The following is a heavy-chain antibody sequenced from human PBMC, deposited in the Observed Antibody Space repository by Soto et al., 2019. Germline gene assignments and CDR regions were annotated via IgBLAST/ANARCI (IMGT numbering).Heavy chain of an antibody. J-gene: IGHJ5*02. Sequence: QVQLQESGPGLVKPTQTLSLTCSVSRAFINSGGFYYSWIRQPPGKGLEWLVYIFHSGSTLYNPSLRGRLTLSADTSRNQLSLYLTSVTAADTAVYYCVRGGIAGHWFDPWGQGILVTVSS. V-gene: IGHV4-31*03. CDR1: RAFINSGGFY. CDR3: VRGGIAGHWFDP. D-gene: IGHD2-15*01. CDR2: IFHSGST.